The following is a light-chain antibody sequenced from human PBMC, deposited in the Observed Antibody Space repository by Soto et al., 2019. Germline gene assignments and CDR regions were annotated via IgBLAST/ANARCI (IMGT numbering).Light chain of an antibody. CDR3: QSYDSRLSAVV. CDR1: SSNIGAGYD. CDR2: GNS. V-gene: IGLV1-40*01. Sequence: QSALTQPPSVSGAPGQRVTISCTGSSSNIGAGYDVHWYQQLPGTAPKLLIYGNSNRPSGIPDRFSGSKSGTSASLAITGLQAEDEADYYCQSYDSRLSAVVFGGGTKLTVL. J-gene: IGLJ2*01.